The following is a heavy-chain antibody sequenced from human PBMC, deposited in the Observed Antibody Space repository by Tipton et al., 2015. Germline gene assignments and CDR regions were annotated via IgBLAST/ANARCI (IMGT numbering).Heavy chain of an antibody. D-gene: IGHD3-10*01. CDR2: ISYSGST. J-gene: IGHJ3*02. CDR1: GGSVSTSNYY. Sequence: TLSLTCTVSGGSVSTSNYYWGWIRQSPGKGLEWIGYISYSGSTHYNPSLKSRVTISVDTSNKQISLNLSSVTAADTAVYYCARSDVERNTVFVFEIWGPGTMVTVSS. V-gene: IGHV4-61*01. CDR3: ARSDVERNTVFVFEI.